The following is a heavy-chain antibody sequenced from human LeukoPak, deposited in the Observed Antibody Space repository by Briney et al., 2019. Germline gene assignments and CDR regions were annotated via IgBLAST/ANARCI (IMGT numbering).Heavy chain of an antibody. D-gene: IGHD5-18*01. CDR2: ISGSGSII. CDR1: GFTFSENF. V-gene: IGHV3-11*04. Sequence: GGSLRLSCAASGFTFSENFMSWIRLAPGKGLEWVSYISGSGSIISFADPVKGRFSISRDNAKNSLYLQMNSLRAEDTAVYYCASHTARSSFDFWGQGTLVTVSS. CDR3: ASHTARSSFDF. J-gene: IGHJ3*01.